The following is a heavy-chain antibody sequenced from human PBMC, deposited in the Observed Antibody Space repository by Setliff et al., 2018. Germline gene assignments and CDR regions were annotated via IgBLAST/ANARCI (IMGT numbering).Heavy chain of an antibody. D-gene: IGHD5-12*01. CDR3: ARGGYNGYAVFDD. CDR1: GMSITSYY. J-gene: IGHJ4*02. Sequence: KTSETLSLTCSVSGMSITSYYWSWIRQPPGKGLEWIGNIYYTGSPSYSPSLRSRGTISVDTSKNKFSLSPSSVTAADTAVYYCARGGYNGYAVFDDWGQGALVTVSS. V-gene: IGHV4-59*01. CDR2: IYYTGSP.